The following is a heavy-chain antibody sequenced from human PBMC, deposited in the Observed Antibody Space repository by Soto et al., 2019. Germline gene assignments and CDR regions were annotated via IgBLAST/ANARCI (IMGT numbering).Heavy chain of an antibody. J-gene: IGHJ6*02. CDR3: AQQNTIFGVVLHNYYYGMDV. CDR2: ISGSGDST. V-gene: IGHV3-23*01. Sequence: EEQLLESGGDLVQPGGSLRLACAASGFTFSSYAMSWVRQAPGKGLEWVSSISGSGDSTYYAASVKGRFTISRDNSKNTLFLQMNSLRDDDTAVYYCAQQNTIFGVVLHNYYYGMDVWGQGTTVTVSS. CDR1: GFTFSSYA. D-gene: IGHD3-3*01.